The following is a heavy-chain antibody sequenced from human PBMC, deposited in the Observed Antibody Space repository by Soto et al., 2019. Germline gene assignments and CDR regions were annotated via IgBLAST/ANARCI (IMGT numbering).Heavy chain of an antibody. CDR2: VYFSGST. D-gene: IGHD4-17*01. CDR1: GGSINRSSYY. V-gene: IGHV4-39*01. CDR3: AKTTVTTVAAFDI. Sequence: SETLSLTCTVSGGSINRSSYYWGWIRRPPGKGLEWIGSVYFSGSTFYNPSLKSRVTISVDTSKNQFSLKLSSVTAADTAVFYCAKTTVTTVAAFDIWGQGTVVTVSS. J-gene: IGHJ3*02.